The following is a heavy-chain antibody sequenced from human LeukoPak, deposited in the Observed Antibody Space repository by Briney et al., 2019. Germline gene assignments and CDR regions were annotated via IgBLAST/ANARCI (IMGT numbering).Heavy chain of an antibody. D-gene: IGHD3-22*01. CDR1: GGSLSDYY. J-gene: IGHJ4*02. V-gene: IGHV4-59*12. CDR2: IYYNGST. Sequence: SETLPLTCTVSGGSLSDYYWSWIRQPPGKGLEWIGYIYYNGSTKYNPSLKSRVTISVDTSKNQFSLKLSSVTAADTAVYYCARDLYYYDSSGYLYYFDYWGQGTLVTVSS. CDR3: ARDLYYYDSSGYLYYFDY.